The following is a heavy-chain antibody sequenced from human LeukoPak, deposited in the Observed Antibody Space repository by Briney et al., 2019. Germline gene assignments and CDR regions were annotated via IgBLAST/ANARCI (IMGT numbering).Heavy chain of an antibody. CDR3: AKDPGGYGDYVGARTDY. Sequence: GSLRLSRAASGFTFSSYAMSWVRQAPGKGLEWVSAISGSGGSTYYADSVKGRFTISRDNSKNTLYLQMNSLRAEDTAVYYCAKDPGGYGDYVGARTDYWGQGTLVTVSS. J-gene: IGHJ4*02. V-gene: IGHV3-23*01. CDR1: GFTFSSYA. CDR2: ISGSGGST. D-gene: IGHD4-17*01.